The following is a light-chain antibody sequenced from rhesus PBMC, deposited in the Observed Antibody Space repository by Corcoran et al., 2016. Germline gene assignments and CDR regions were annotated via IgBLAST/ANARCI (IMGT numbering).Light chain of an antibody. J-gene: IGKJ3*01. Sequence: EIVMTQSPATLSLSPGERATLSCRASQIVSTYVAWYQQKPEQAPRLLFYGAPRRDTGIQDRFSGRGSGTDFILTISSVEPEDFVVYYCQQYSNWPHTFGPGTKLDIK. CDR1: QIVSTY. V-gene: IGKV3S9*01. CDR2: GAP. CDR3: QQYSNWPHT.